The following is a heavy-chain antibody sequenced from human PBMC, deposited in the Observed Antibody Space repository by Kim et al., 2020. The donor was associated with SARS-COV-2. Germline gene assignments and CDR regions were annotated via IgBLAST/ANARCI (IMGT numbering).Heavy chain of an antibody. Sequence: TNYNPSLKSRVTISVDTSKNQFSLKLSSVTAADTAVYYCASRGLGDAFDIWGQGTMVTVSS. V-gene: IGHV4-59*01. CDR2: T. D-gene: IGHD3-9*01. CDR3: ASRGLGDAFDI. J-gene: IGHJ3*02.